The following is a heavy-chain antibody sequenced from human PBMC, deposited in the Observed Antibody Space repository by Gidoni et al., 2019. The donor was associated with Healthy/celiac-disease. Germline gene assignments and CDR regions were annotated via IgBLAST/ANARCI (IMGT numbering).Heavy chain of an antibody. CDR2: IWYDGSKK. CDR3: ARDRLDIVVVPAAKLKGYYGSELDY. Sequence: QVQLVESGGGVVQPGGSLRRSCAASGFTFSSYGMHWARQAPGKGLEWVAVIWYDGSKKYYADSVKGRFTISRDNSKTTLYLQRNSLRAEDTAVYYCARDRLDIVVVPAAKLKGYYGSELDYWGQGTLVTVSS. D-gene: IGHD2-2*03. V-gene: IGHV3-33*01. J-gene: IGHJ4*02. CDR1: GFTFSSYG.